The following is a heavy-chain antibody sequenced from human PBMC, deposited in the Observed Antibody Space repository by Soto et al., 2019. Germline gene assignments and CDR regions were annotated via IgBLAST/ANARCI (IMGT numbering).Heavy chain of an antibody. V-gene: IGHV1-69*13. CDR3: ARETGDGYYYGMDV. D-gene: IGHD7-27*01. Sequence: GASVKVSCKASGGTFISYAISWVRQAPGQGLEWMGGIIPILGTAHYTQKFQGRVTITADESTGTAYMELSSLRSQDTAVYYCARETGDGYYYGMDVWGQGTTVTVSS. CDR1: GGTFISYA. J-gene: IGHJ6*02. CDR2: IIPILGTA.